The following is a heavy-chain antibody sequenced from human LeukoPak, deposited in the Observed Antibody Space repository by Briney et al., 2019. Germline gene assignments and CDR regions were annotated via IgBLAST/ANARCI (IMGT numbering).Heavy chain of an antibody. CDR3: AKDTYDFGSGTYPPDY. CDR1: GFTFRIYG. J-gene: IGHJ4*02. CDR2: ISDTSDI. V-gene: IGHV3-69-1*02. Sequence: AGGSLRLSCAASGFTFRIYGMNWVRQAPGKGLEWVSSISDTSDISYADSVKGRFTISRDNSKNTLYLQMNSLRTEDTAVYYCAKDTYDFGSGTYPPDYWGQGTLVTVSS. D-gene: IGHD3-10*01.